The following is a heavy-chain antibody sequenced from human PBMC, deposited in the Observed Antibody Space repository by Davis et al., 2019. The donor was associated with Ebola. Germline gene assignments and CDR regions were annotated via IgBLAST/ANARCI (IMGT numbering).Heavy chain of an antibody. J-gene: IGHJ6*03. V-gene: IGHV3-30-3*01. Sequence: LSLTFAASGFTFRSYAMHGVRQAPGKGLEWVAVISYDGSNKYYADSVKDRFTISRDNSKNTLYLQMNSLRAEDTAVYYCARDAPWRGYSYGQLGGYMDVWGKGTTVTVSS. CDR3: ARDAPWRGYSYGQLGGYMDV. D-gene: IGHD5-18*01. CDR1: GFTFRSYA. CDR2: ISYDGSNK.